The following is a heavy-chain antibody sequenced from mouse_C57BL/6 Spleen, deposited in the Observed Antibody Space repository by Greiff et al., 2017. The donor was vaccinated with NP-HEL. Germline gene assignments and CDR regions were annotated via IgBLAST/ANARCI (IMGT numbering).Heavy chain of an antibody. CDR2: ISDGGSYT. J-gene: IGHJ2*01. Sequence: EVNVVESGGGLVKPGGSLKLSCAASGFTFSSYAMSWVRQTPEKRLEWVATISDGGSYTYYPDNVKGRFIISRDNAKNNLYLQMSHLKSEDTAMYYCAATGTGYFDYWGQGTTLTVSS. V-gene: IGHV5-4*03. CDR3: AATGTGYFDY. CDR1: GFTFSSYA. D-gene: IGHD4-1*01.